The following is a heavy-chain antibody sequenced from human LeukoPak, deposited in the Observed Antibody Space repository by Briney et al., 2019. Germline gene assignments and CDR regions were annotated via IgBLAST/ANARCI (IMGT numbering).Heavy chain of an antibody. CDR1: GFIVSSNS. D-gene: IGHD6-19*01. CDR2: ITSSSSTI. CDR3: AREGIAVAGNYYYYGMDV. J-gene: IGHJ6*02. Sequence: GGSLRLSCAASGFIVSSNSMSWVRQAPGKGLEGISSITSSSSTIYYADSVKGRFTISRDNAKNSLYLQMNSLRAEDTAVYYCAREGIAVAGNYYYYGMDVWGQGTKVTVSS. V-gene: IGHV3-48*04.